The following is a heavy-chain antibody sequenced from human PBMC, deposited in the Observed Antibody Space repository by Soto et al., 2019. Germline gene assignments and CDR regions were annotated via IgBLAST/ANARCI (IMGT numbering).Heavy chain of an antibody. Sequence: PGRSLRLSCAASGFTFRDYGMHWVRQAPGKGLEWVAVILYGGTTEYYADSVRGRFTISRDNSKATLFLQLSSLRPDDTALYYCARGGTYGLDVWGQGTAVTVSS. V-gene: IGHV3-30*03. CDR3: ARGGTYGLDV. CDR2: ILYGGTTE. CDR1: GFTFRDYG. J-gene: IGHJ6*02. D-gene: IGHD5-12*01.